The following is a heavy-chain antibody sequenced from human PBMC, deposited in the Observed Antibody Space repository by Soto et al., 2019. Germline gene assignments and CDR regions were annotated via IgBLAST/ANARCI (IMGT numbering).Heavy chain of an antibody. V-gene: IGHV1-3*01. CDR1: GYTFTAYA. J-gene: IGHJ4*02. Sequence: HVELVQSGADVKKPGASVTISCKASGYTFTAYALHWVRQAPGQRLEWMGWMNAGVGNTLYSQKFQGRITITRDTSASTAYMESNSLKSEDTAIYYCARDTGYTFGSLNYWGPGTLVTVSS. CDR3: ARDTGYTFGSLNY. CDR2: MNAGVGNT. D-gene: IGHD5-18*01.